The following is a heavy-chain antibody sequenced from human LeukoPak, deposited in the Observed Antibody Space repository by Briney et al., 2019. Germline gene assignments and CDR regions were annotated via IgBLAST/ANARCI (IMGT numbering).Heavy chain of an antibody. V-gene: IGHV1-8*01. D-gene: IGHD1-7*01. CDR3: ARRNFDYFDS. Sequence: EASVKVSCNTSGYTFTNYDINWVRQATGQGLEWMGWMSPNSGDTGYAQKFQDRVTMTRNTSISTAYMELSSLRSDDTAVYYCARRNFDYFDSWGQGTLVTVSS. CDR2: MSPNSGDT. J-gene: IGHJ4*02. CDR1: GYTFTNYD.